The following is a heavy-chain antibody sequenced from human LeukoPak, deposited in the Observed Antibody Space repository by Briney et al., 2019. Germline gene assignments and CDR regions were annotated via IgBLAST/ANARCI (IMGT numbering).Heavy chain of an antibody. Sequence: PSETLSLICTVSGGPISSYYWSWIRQPPGKGLEWIGYIYTSGSTNYNPSLKSRVTLSVDPSKNQFSLKLSSVTAADTAVYYCARLAFSGSYRLLDYWGQGTLVTVSS. J-gene: IGHJ4*02. CDR2: IYTSGST. CDR3: ARLAFSGSYRLLDY. V-gene: IGHV4-4*09. D-gene: IGHD1-26*01. CDR1: GGPISSYY.